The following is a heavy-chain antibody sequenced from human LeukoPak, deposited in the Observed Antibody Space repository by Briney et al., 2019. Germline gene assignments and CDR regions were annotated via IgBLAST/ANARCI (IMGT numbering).Heavy chain of an antibody. D-gene: IGHD3-16*01. Sequence: GGSLRLSCAASGFTFDDYAMHWVRQAPGKGLEWVPLISWDGGSTYYADSVKGRFTISRDNSKNSLYLQMNSLRAEDTALYYCAATYYDYVWGSLDYWGQGTLVTVSS. CDR2: ISWDGGST. CDR1: GFTFDDYA. J-gene: IGHJ4*02. V-gene: IGHV3-43D*04. CDR3: AATYYDYVWGSLDY.